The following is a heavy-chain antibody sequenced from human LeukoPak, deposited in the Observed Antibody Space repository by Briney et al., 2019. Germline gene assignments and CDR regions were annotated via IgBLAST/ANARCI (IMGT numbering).Heavy chain of an antibody. V-gene: IGHV6-1*01. D-gene: IGHD6-19*01. CDR3: ARSRSEQWLAHYYYYGMDV. Sequence: SQTLSLTCAISGDSVSSNSAAWNWIRQSPSRGLEWLGRTYYRSKWYNDYAVSVKSRITINPDTSKNQFSLQLNSVTPEDTAVYYCARSRSEQWLAHYYYYGMDVWGQGTTVTVSS. CDR2: TYYRSKWYN. CDR1: GDSVSSNSAA. J-gene: IGHJ6*02.